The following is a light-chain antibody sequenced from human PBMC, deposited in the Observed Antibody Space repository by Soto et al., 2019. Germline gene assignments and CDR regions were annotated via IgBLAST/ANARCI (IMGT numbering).Light chain of an antibody. CDR3: QQYDSSPRT. CDR2: DAS. CDR1: QSVSSN. Sequence: EIVLIQSPATLSLSPGERATLSCRASQSVSSNLAWYQQNPGQAPRLLIFDASKRATGIPARFSGSGSGTDFTLTINRLEPEDFAVYHCQQYDSSPRTFGQGTKVDIK. V-gene: IGKV3-20*01. J-gene: IGKJ1*01.